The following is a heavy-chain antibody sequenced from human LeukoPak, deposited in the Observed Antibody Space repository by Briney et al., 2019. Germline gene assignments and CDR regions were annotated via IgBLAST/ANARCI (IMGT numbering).Heavy chain of an antibody. Sequence: GGSLRLSCAASGFTFSSYGMNWVRQAPGKGLEWVSYSSSSSSYIYYADSVKGRFTISRDNAKNSLYLQMNSLRAEDTAVYYCVRNRGTMLQGAFDIWGPGTMVTVSS. D-gene: IGHD3-16*01. V-gene: IGHV3-21*01. J-gene: IGHJ3*02. CDR2: SSSSSSYI. CDR1: GFTFSSYG. CDR3: VRNRGTMLQGAFDI.